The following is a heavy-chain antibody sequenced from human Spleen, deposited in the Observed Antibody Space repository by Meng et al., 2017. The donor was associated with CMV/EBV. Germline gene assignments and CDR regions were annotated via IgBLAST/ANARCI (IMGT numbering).Heavy chain of an antibody. CDR2: INHSGST. J-gene: IGHJ4*02. V-gene: IGHV4-34*01. D-gene: IGHD1-14*01. Sequence: QVQLQESGPGLVKPSDTLSLTCAVYGGSFSGYYWSWIRQPPGKGLEWIGEINHSGSTNYNPSLKSRVTISVDTSKNQFSLKLSSVTAADTAVYYCARTEEVFDYWGQGTLVTVSS. CDR1: GGSFSGYY. CDR3: ARTEEVFDY.